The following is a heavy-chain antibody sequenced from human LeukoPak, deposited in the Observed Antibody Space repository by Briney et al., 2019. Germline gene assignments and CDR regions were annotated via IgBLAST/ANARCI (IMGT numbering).Heavy chain of an antibody. CDR3: ASQLDTTGYYVGFFDS. CDR2: IYYSGNA. D-gene: IGHD3-9*01. Sequence: SETLSLTCTVSGGSISGSSYYWAWIRQPPGKGLEWNGSIYYSGNAFYNASLKSRVTILVDTSKNQFSLEVDSVTAADTAMYYCASQLDTTGYYVGFFDSWGQGALVTVSS. V-gene: IGHV4-39*01. CDR1: GGSISGSSYY. J-gene: IGHJ4*02.